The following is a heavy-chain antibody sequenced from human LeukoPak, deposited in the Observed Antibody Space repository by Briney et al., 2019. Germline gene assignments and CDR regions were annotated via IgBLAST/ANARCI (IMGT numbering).Heavy chain of an antibody. CDR2: INPNSGDT. Sequence: ASVKVSCKASGYTFTGYHMHWVRQAPGQGLEWMGRINPNSGDTNYAQKFQGRVTMTRDTSITIAYMELSRLRSDDTAMYYCARDYCSSTSCLFDYWGQGTLVTVSS. J-gene: IGHJ4*02. D-gene: IGHD2-2*01. CDR1: GYTFTGYH. V-gene: IGHV1-2*06. CDR3: ARDYCSSTSCLFDY.